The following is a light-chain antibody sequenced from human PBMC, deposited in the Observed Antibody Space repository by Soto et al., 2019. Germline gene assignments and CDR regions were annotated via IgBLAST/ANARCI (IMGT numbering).Light chain of an antibody. V-gene: IGKV1-5*01. CDR1: QSISSW. CDR3: QQLHSFPLT. Sequence: DIQMTQSPSTMSASVGDRVTITCRASQSISSWLAWYQQKPGKAPKLLIYDASSLESGVPSRFSGSGSGTEFTLTISSLQPEDFATYYCQQLHSFPLTFCGGTKVDIK. J-gene: IGKJ4*01. CDR2: DAS.